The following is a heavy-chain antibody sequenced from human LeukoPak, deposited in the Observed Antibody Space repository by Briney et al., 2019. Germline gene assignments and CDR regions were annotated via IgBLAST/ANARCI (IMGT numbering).Heavy chain of an antibody. V-gene: IGHV3-53*03. CDR2: LNTGETT. Sequence: PGGSLRLSCAASGFTFGDYYMGWVRQAPGKGLEWVACLNTGETTFYAESVKGRFTISTDRSQSTLVLQMNNLRDDDTAVYYCTRGSLDIWGHGTMVTVS. CDR1: GFTFGDYY. CDR3: TRGSLDI. J-gene: IGHJ3*02.